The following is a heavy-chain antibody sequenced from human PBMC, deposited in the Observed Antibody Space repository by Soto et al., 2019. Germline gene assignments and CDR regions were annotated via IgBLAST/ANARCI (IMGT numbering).Heavy chain of an antibody. CDR2: IYYNGST. J-gene: IGHJ4*02. V-gene: IGHV4-59*01. CDR1: GGSISSYY. D-gene: IGHD3-9*01. CDR3: ASLSGYPKEY. Sequence: TSETLSLTCTVSGGSISSYYWSWIRQPPGKGLDWIGYIYYNGSTNYNPSLKSRVTISIDTSKNQFSLRLRSVTAADTAVYYCASLSGYPKEYWGQGTLVTVSS.